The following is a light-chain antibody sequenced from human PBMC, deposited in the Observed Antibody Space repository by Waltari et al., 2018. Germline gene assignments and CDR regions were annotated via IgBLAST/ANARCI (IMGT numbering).Light chain of an antibody. Sequence: EIVFTQSPATLSLSPGEIATLSCRASQSVSSSLAWYQQKPGQAPRLLIYDASNRATGIPARFSGSGSGTDFTLTISSLEPEDFAVYYCQQRSNWLTFGGGTKVEIK. J-gene: IGKJ4*01. V-gene: IGKV3-11*01. CDR1: QSVSSS. CDR2: DAS. CDR3: QQRSNWLT.